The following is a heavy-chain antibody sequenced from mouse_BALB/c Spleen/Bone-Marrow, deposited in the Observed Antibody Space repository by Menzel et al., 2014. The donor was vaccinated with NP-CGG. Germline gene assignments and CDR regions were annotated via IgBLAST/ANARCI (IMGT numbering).Heavy chain of an antibody. V-gene: IGHV14-3*02. D-gene: IGHD1-1*01. Sequence: EVQLQQSGAELVKPGASVKLSCTASGFNIKDTYMHWVKQRPEQGLEWIGRIDPANGNTKYDSKFQGKATITADTSSKTAYLQLSSLTSEDTAVYYRASYYYGSSTFAYWGQGTLVTVSA. CDR2: IDPANGNT. CDR3: ASYYYGSSTFAY. J-gene: IGHJ3*01. CDR1: GFNIKDTY.